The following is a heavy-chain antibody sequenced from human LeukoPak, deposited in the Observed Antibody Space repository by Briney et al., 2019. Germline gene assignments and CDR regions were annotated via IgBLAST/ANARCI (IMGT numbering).Heavy chain of an antibody. J-gene: IGHJ3*02. D-gene: IGHD3-22*01. V-gene: IGHV3-66*01. CDR3: ASMIVVVIRAFDI. CDR2: IYSGGST. CDR1: GFTFSKYA. Sequence: GGSLRLSCAASGFTFSKYAMSWVRQAPGKGLEWVSVIYSGGSTYYADSVKGRFTISRDNSKNTLYLQMNSLRAEDTAVYYCASMIVVVIRAFDIWGQGTMVTVSS.